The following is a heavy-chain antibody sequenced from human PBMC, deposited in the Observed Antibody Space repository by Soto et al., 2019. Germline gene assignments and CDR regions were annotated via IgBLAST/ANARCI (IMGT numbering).Heavy chain of an antibody. Sequence: GASVKVSCKASGGTFSSYAISWVRQAPGQGLEWMGGIIPIFGTANYAQKFQGRVTITADESTSTAYMELSSLRSEDTAVYYCARDGYCSGGSCYSLDYWGQGTLVTVS. J-gene: IGHJ4*02. V-gene: IGHV1-69*13. CDR3: ARDGYCSGGSCYSLDY. CDR1: GGTFSSYA. D-gene: IGHD2-15*01. CDR2: IIPIFGTA.